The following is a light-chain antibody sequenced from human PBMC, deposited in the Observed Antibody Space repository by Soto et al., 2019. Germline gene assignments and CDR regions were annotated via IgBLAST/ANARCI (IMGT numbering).Light chain of an antibody. J-gene: IGKJ5*01. V-gene: IGKV3-20*01. CDR2: GAS. CDR3: QQSDSTFIT. CDR1: QSVSSSD. Sequence: EMVLTQSPGTLSLSPGERATLSCRASQSVSSSDLAWYQQKPGQAPRLLIYGASSRATGIPDRFSGSGSGTDFTLTITSLQPDDFATYYCQQSDSTFITFGQGTRLEI.